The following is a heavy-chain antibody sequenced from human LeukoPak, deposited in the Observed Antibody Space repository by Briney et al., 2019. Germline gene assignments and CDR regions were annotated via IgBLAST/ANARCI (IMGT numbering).Heavy chain of an antibody. CDR3: VRDDDRPDNGLDY. CDR1: GFTFGDYA. D-gene: IGHD3-22*01. J-gene: IGHJ4*02. Sequence: GGSLRLSCTASGFTFGDYAMSWFRQAPGKGLEWVGFIRSKAYGGTTEYAASVKGRFTISKDDSKSIAYLQMNSLRAEDTAVYYCVRDDDRPDNGLDYWGQGTLVTVSS. CDR2: IRSKAYGGTT. V-gene: IGHV3-49*03.